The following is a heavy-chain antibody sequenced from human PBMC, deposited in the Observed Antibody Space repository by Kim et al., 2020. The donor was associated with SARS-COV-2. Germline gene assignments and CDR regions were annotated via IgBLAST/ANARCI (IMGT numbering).Heavy chain of an antibody. V-gene: IGHV3-23*01. CDR3: AKEGLVRERPLDY. J-gene: IGHJ4*02. D-gene: IGHD3-10*01. Sequence: GGSLRLSCAASGFTFGSYAMSWVRQAPGKGLEWVSTISDRGGSYYADSVKGRFTISRDNSKNTLYLQMNSLRAEDTAVYYCAKEGLVRERPLDYWGQGTLVTVSS. CDR1: GFTFGSYA. CDR2: ISDRGGS.